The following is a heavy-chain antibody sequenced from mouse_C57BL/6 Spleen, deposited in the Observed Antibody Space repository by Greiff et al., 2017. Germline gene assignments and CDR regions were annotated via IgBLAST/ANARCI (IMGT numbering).Heavy chain of an antibody. CDR1: GYTFTSYW. CDR2: IHPSGSDT. CDR3: AIDYGSSLDY. V-gene: IGHV1-74*04. D-gene: IGHD1-1*01. Sequence: VQLQQPGAELVKPGASVKVSCKASGYTFTSYWMHWVKQRPGQGLGWIGRIHPSGSDTNYNQKFKGKATLTVDKTSSTAYMQLSSLTSEDSAVYYCAIDYGSSLDYWGQGTTLTVSS. J-gene: IGHJ2*01.